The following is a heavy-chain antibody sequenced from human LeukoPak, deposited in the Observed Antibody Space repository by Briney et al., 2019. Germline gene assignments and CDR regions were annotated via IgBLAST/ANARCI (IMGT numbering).Heavy chain of an antibody. J-gene: IGHJ4*02. D-gene: IGHD6-13*01. CDR3: ATARGYSSSWSYYFDY. CDR2: ISSSSSYT. CDR1: GFTFSDYY. Sequence: GGSLRLSCAASGFTFSDYYMSWIRQTPGKGLEWVSYISSSSSYTNYADSVKGRFTISRDNAKNSLYLRMNSLRAEDTAVYYCATARGYSSSWSYYFDYWGQGTLVTVSS. V-gene: IGHV3-11*06.